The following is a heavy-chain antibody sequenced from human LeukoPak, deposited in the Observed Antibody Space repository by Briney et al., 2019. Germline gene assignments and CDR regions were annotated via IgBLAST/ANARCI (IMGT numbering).Heavy chain of an antibody. V-gene: IGHV3-30*02. J-gene: IGHJ3*02. Sequence: PGGSLRLSCAASGFTFSSYGMHWVPQAPGKGLEGVAFIRYDGTNKYYADSVKGRFTISRDNSKNTLYLQMNSLRAEDTAVYYCAKDDPGNSNAFDIWGQGTMVTVFS. CDR2: IRYDGTNK. D-gene: IGHD1-7*01. CDR1: GFTFSSYG. CDR3: AKDDPGNSNAFDI.